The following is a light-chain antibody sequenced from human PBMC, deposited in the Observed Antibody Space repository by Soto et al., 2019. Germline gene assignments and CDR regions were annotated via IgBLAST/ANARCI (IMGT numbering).Light chain of an antibody. CDR3: QSYFSSLIVV. CDR2: ANS. V-gene: IGLV1-40*01. J-gene: IGLJ2*01. Sequence: QSVLTQPHSVSGAPGQRVTISCTGSRSNIGAGYDVHWYQQLPGTAPKVLIYANSNRPSWVPDRFSGSKSGTSASLAITGLQAEDEADYSCQSYFSSLIVVFGGGTKLTVL. CDR1: RSNIGAGYD.